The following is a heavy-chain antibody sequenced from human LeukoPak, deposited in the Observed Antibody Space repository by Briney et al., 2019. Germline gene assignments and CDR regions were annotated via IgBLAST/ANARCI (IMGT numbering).Heavy chain of an antibody. Sequence: SETLSLTCSVSGGSISNHYWSWLRQPPGRGLEWIGYTYYTGSANYNPSLKSRVTISVDTSKNQFSLKLTSVTAADTAVYYCARPRTVTTNWCFDLWGRGTLVTVSS. V-gene: IGHV4-59*08. CDR3: ARPRTVTTNWCFDL. D-gene: IGHD4-17*01. J-gene: IGHJ2*01. CDR1: GGSISNHY. CDR2: TYYTGSA.